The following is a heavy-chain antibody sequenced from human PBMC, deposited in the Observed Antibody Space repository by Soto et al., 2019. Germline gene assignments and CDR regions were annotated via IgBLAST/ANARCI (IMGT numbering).Heavy chain of an antibody. CDR1: GGSISSYY. J-gene: IGHJ6*02. CDR3: ARDKVNIGVDGIHYFYGMDV. CDR2: IYYSGST. Sequence: QVQLQESGPGLVKPSETLSLTCTVSGGSISSYYWSWIRQPPGKGLEWIGYIYYSGSTKYNPSLKSRFTISVDTDKNQFSLKLSSVTAADTAVYYCARDKVNIGVDGIHYFYGMDVWGQGTTVTVSS. V-gene: IGHV4-59*01. D-gene: IGHD6-19*01.